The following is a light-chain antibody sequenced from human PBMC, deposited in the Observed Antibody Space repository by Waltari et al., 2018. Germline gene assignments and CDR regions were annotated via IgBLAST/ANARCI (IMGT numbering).Light chain of an antibody. V-gene: IGLV1-44*01. J-gene: IGLJ3*02. Sequence: QSVLTQPPSASGTPGQRVTISRSGGSSNIGSNVVTWYQQFPGTAPKLLINSSSQRPSGVPVRFSGSKSGTSASLAISGLQSEDEADCYCASWDDNLNGWVFGGGTKLTVL. CDR3: ASWDDNLNGWV. CDR2: SSS. CDR1: SSNIGSNV.